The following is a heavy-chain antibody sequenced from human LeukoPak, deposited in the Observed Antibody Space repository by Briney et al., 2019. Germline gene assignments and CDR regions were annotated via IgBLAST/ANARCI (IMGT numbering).Heavy chain of an antibody. J-gene: IGHJ3*02. Sequence: SETLSLTCTVSGGSISSYYWSWIRQPPGKGLEWIGYIYYSGSTNYNPSLKSRVTISVDTSKNQFSLKLRSVTAADTAVYYCVRHHKSGTDAFDIWGQGTMVTVSS. CDR3: VRHHKSGTDAFDI. CDR1: GGSISSYY. V-gene: IGHV4-59*08. D-gene: IGHD1-1*01. CDR2: IYYSGST.